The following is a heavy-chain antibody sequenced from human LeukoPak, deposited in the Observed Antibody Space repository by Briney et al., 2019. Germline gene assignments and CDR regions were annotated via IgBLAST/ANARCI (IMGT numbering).Heavy chain of an antibody. V-gene: IGHV4-39*01. CDR1: GGSISSSSYY. J-gene: IGHJ4*02. CDR3: ARHVGSSWENDY. CDR2: IYYSGST. Sequence: PSETLSLTCTVSGGSISSSSYYWGWIRQPPGKGLEWIGSIYYSGSTYYNPSLKSRVTISVDTPKNQFSLKLSSVTAADTAVYYCARHVGSSWENDYWGQGTLVTVSS. D-gene: IGHD6-13*01.